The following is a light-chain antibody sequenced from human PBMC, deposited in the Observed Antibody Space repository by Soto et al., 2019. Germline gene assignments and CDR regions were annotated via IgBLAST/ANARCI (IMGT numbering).Light chain of an antibody. V-gene: IGKV3-15*01. J-gene: IGKJ4*01. CDR3: QQYNNWPPLI. Sequence: MTQSPSSLSASVGDRVTITCRASHSTGNYLNWYQQKPGQAPRLLIYGASTRATGIPARFSGSGSGTEFTLTISSLQSEDFAVYYCQQYNNWPPLIFGGGTKVEIK. CDR1: HSTGNY. CDR2: GAS.